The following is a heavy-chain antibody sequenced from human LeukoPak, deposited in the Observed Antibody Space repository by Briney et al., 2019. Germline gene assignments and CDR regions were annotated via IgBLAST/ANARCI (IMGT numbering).Heavy chain of an antibody. CDR3: ARASTILNNDAFDI. V-gene: IGHV1-69*06. CDR1: GGTFTSYA. Sequence: SVKLSCKVAGGTFTSYAISWVRQPPGQGLEWMGGILPVFGTANYAQKFQGRVTITADKPTSTAYMELSSLRSEDTAVYYCARASTILNNDAFDIWGQGTMVTVSS. D-gene: IGHD5-24*01. CDR2: ILPVFGTA. J-gene: IGHJ3*02.